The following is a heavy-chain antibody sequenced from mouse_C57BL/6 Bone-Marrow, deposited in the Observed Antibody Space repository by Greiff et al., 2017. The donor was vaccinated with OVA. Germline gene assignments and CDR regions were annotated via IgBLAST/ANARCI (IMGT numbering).Heavy chain of an antibody. J-gene: IGHJ2*01. CDR2: IRSKSNNYAT. V-gene: IGHV10-1*01. CDR1: GFSFNTYA. CDR3: VRGSSHYFDY. D-gene: IGHD1-1*01. Sequence: DVMLVESGGGLVQPKGSLKLSCAASGFSFNTYAMNWVRQAPGKGLEWVARIRSKSNNYATYYADSVKDRFTISRDDSESMLYLQMNNLKTEDTAMYYCVRGSSHYFDYWGQGTTLTVSS.